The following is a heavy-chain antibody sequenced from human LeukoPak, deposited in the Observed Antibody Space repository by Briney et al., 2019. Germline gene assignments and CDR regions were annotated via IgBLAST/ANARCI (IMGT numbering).Heavy chain of an antibody. J-gene: IGHJ4*02. D-gene: IGHD5-18*01. Sequence: ASVTVSCTTSGYTFTTYGMSWVRQAPGQRLEWMGWISTYNDNTNYAQRFRGRVTMTTDTSTSTVYMDLRSLRSDDTAIYYCARQVDTTMALPDYWDQGTLVTVSS. CDR2: ISTYNDNT. V-gene: IGHV1-18*01. CDR1: GYTFTTYG. CDR3: ARQVDTTMALPDY.